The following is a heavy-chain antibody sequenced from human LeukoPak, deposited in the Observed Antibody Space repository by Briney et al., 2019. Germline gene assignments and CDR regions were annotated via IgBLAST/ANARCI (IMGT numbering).Heavy chain of an antibody. D-gene: IGHD5-24*01. CDR2: IYYSGST. CDR3: ARILDAYTSFDY. V-gene: IGHV4-39*01. J-gene: IGHJ4*02. CDR1: GVSISSSNYY. Sequence: PSETLSLTCTVSGVSISSSNYYWGWIRQPPGKGLEWIGNIYYSGSTFYNPSLKSRVTISVDTSKNQLSLKLSSVTAADTAVYYCARILDAYTSFDYWGQGTLVTVSS.